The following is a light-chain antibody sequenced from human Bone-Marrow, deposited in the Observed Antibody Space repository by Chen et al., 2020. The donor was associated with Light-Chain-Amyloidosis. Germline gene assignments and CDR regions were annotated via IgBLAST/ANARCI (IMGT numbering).Light chain of an antibody. CDR2: FNN. CDR3: QAWDSSSDRYV. V-gene: IGLV3-21*04. Sequence: LTQPPSVSVAPGKTATITCGGNNIGGKTVHWYQQKPGQAPVLVIYFNNLRPSGIPERFSGPNSGNTATLTISRVEAGDEADYYCQAWDSSSDRYVFGTGTKVTGL. CDR1: NIGGKT. J-gene: IGLJ1*01.